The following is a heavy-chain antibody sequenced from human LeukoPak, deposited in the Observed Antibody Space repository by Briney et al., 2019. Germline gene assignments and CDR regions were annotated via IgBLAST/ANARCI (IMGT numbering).Heavy chain of an antibody. Sequence: PSETLSLTCAFSGGSFSGYSWSWIRQTPGQGLEWIGETNHRGSANYNPSLKSRVTISVDAPKSQFSLKLSSVTAADTAVYYCARVSRWFLAVAGYADFWGQGTQVTVSS. J-gene: IGHJ4*02. CDR1: GGSFSGYS. D-gene: IGHD6-19*01. V-gene: IGHV4-34*01. CDR3: ARVSRWFLAVAGYADF. CDR2: TNHRGSA.